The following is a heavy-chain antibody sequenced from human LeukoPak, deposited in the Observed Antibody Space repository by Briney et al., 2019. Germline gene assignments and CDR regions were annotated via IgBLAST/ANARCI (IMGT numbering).Heavy chain of an antibody. D-gene: IGHD3-16*01. J-gene: IGHJ3*02. CDR2: VYYSGST. CDR1: GGSINNYY. Sequence: SETLSLTCTVSGGSINNYYWSWIPPPPGQGLEGIGYVYYSGSTNYNPSLKSRVTISVDTSKKQFSLKLSSATAADTAVYYCARVLVLSKRGIDSFDMWGEGTMVTVS. CDR3: ARVLVLSKRGIDSFDM. V-gene: IGHV4-59*01.